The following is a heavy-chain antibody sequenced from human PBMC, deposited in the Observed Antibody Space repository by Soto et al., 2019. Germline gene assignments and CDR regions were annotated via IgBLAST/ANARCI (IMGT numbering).Heavy chain of an antibody. D-gene: IGHD3-10*01. V-gene: IGHV3-23*01. Sequence: EVQLLESGGGLVQPGGSLRLSCAASGFTFSSYAMSWVRQAPGKGLEWVSAISGSGGSTYYADSVKGRFTISRDNSKNTLYLQMNSLRAEDTAVYYCANENGWFGTYHYYMDVWGKGTTVTVSS. J-gene: IGHJ6*03. CDR1: GFTFSSYA. CDR2: ISGSGGST. CDR3: ANENGWFGTYHYYMDV.